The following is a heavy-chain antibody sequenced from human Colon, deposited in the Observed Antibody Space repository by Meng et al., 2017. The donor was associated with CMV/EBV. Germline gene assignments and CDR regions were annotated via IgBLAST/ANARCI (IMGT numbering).Heavy chain of an antibody. D-gene: IGHD4-17*01. Sequence: GSTNNENYCWSWVRQHPEKGLEWIGYIQHTGSAYYNPSLQSRSSISIDTSKNQFSLHLNYVTAADTAVYYCAREVNVPTTSDAFDIWGQGTMVTVSS. CDR1: GSTNNENYC. CDR3: AREVNVPTTSDAFDI. CDR2: IQHTGSA. J-gene: IGHJ3*02. V-gene: IGHV4-31*02.